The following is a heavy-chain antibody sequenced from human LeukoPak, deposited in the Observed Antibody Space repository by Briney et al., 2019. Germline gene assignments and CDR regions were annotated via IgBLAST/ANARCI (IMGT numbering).Heavy chain of an antibody. CDR3: ARGLTLDNAWYRGWFDP. J-gene: IGHJ5*02. V-gene: IGHV4-59*12. D-gene: IGHD1-1*01. CDR2: IYYSGST. Sequence: PSETLSLTCTVSGGSISSYYWSWIRQPPGKGLEWIGYIYYSGSTNYNPSLNSRVTMSISTSNNLFSLNLSSVTAADTAMYYCARGLTLDNAWYRGWFDPWGQGSLVIVSS. CDR1: GGSISSYY.